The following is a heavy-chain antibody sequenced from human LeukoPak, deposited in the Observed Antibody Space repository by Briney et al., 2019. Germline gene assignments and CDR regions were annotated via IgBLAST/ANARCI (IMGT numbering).Heavy chain of an antibody. J-gene: IGHJ3*02. CDR1: GVSISSYY. CDR2: IYYSGST. Sequence: SETLSLTCTVSGVSISSYYWSWIRQPPGKGLEWIGYIYYSGSTNYNPSLKSRVTMSVDTSKNQFSLKLSSVTAADTAVYYCATYYYDTNSIGRADAFDIWGQGTMVTVSS. D-gene: IGHD3-22*01. CDR3: ATYYYDTNSIGRADAFDI. V-gene: IGHV4-59*08.